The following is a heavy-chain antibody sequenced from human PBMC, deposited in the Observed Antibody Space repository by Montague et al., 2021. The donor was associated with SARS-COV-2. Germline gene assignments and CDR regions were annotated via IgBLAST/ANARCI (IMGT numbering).Heavy chain of an antibody. V-gene: IGHV2-70*11. J-gene: IGHJ6*02. CDR3: ARRPSDTYYYNGLDV. CDR1: GFSLSTSGMC. CDR2: IDWDGDK. Sequence: PALVKPTQTLTLTCTFSGFSLSTSGMCMTWIRQPPGKALEWLARIDWDGDKYYNTSLKSRLTISKDTSKNLVVLTMTNMDPVDTATYYCARRPSDTYYYNGLDVWGRGTTVTVSS.